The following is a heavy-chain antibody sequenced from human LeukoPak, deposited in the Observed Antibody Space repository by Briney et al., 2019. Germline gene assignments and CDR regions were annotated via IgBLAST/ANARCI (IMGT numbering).Heavy chain of an antibody. V-gene: IGHV3-43*01. D-gene: IGHD1-7*01. Sequence: GGSLRLSCAASGFTFDDYTMHWVRQAPGKGLEWVSLISWDGGSTYYADSVKGRFTISRDNSKNSLYLQMNSLRTEDTALYYCAKDGDWSYNYGMDVWGQGITVTVSS. CDR2: ISWDGGST. J-gene: IGHJ6*02. CDR3: AKDGDWSYNYGMDV. CDR1: GFTFDDYT.